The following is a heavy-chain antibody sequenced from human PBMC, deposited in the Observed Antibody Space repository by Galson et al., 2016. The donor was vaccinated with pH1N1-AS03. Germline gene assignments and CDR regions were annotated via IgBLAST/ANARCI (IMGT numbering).Heavy chain of an antibody. CDR1: GSIFTSYW. V-gene: IGHV5-51*01. J-gene: IGHJ4*02. Sequence: QSGAEVTKPGESLKISCKTSGSIFTSYWVAWVRHMPGKGLEWMGIIYPGDSDTRYSPSFQGQVTISADRSINTAYLQWGSLMASDTSKYYSSRQVRDGYNVCFDYWGQGVLVIVSS. CDR2: IYPGDSDT. CDR3: SRQVRDGYNVCFDY. D-gene: IGHD5-24*01.